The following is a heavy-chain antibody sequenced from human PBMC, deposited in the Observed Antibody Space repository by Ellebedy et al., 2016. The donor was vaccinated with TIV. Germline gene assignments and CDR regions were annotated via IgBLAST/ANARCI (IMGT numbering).Heavy chain of an antibody. CDR1: GYSLTRYF. CDR2: INVGGGDT. Sequence: ASVKVSXXASGYSLTRYFTHWVRKAPGQRPEWMGWINVGGGDTAYSKKLQGRVTITRDTSARTVYMELSSLTSEDTAMYFCARVDGWGQGTLVTVSS. V-gene: IGHV1-3*01. J-gene: IGHJ4*02. CDR3: ARVDG. D-gene: IGHD2-2*03.